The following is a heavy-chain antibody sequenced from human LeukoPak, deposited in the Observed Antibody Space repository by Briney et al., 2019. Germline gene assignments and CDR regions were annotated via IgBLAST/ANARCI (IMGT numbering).Heavy chain of an antibody. CDR2: ISAYNGNT. V-gene: IGHV1-18*01. D-gene: IGHD3-22*01. CDR3: ARPYYDSSAPPYDY. J-gene: IGHJ4*02. Sequence: ASVKVSCKATGYTFTSYGISWVRQAPGQGLEWMGWISAYNGNTNYAQRLQGRVTMTTDTSTSTAYMELRSLRSDDTAVYYCARPYYDSSAPPYDYWGQGTLVTVSS. CDR1: GYTFTSYG.